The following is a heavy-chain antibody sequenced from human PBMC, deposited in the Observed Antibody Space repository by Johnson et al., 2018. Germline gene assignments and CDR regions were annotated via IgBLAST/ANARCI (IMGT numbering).Heavy chain of an antibody. Sequence: VQLVQSGGGLIQPGGSLRLSCTASGFTSDTFHMSWVRQAHGKGLEWVSSLSGSCPGTYYADSVTGRFTISRDNSKNTVYLQMNSLRSDDTAVYYCAKERGVAVALRYMDVWGKGTTVTVSS. J-gene: IGHJ6*03. CDR3: AKERGVAVALRYMDV. V-gene: IGHV3-23*04. CDR2: LSGSCPGT. D-gene: IGHD6-19*01. CDR1: GFTSDTFH.